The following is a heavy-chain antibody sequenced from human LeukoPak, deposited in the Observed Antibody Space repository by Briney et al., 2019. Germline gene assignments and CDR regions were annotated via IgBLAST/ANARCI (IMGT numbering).Heavy chain of an antibody. J-gene: IGHJ4*02. CDR3: AKDLDPYGGSNFDY. V-gene: IGHV3-23*01. D-gene: IGHD4-23*01. CDR1: GFTFSSYS. CDR2: ISGSGGST. Sequence: PGGSLRLSCAASGFTFSSYSMNWVRQAPGKGLEWVSAISGSGGSTYYADSVKGRFTISRDNSKNTLYLQMNSLRAEDTAVYYCAKDLDPYGGSNFDYWGQGTLVTVSS.